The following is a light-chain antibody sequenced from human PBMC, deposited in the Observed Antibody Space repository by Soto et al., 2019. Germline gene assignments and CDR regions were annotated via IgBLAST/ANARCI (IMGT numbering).Light chain of an antibody. Sequence: QSALTQPRSVSGSPGQSVTISCTGTSSDVGGYNYVSWYQQHPGKAPKLMIYDVSKRPSGVPDRFSGSKSGNTASLTISGLQAEDEADYYCCSYARSYTVVFGGGTKLIVL. V-gene: IGLV2-11*01. CDR3: CSYARSYTVV. CDR1: SSDVGGYNY. J-gene: IGLJ2*01. CDR2: DVS.